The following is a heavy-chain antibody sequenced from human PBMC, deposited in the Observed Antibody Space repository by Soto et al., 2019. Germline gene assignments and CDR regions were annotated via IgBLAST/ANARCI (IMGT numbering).Heavy chain of an antibody. V-gene: IGHV4-31*11. CDR3: AGAHIGVAVPNWFDP. J-gene: IGHJ5*02. D-gene: IGHD6-19*01. CDR2: ISYSGTT. Sequence: QVQLQESGPGLVKPSQTLSLTCAVSGGSISRGGHYWSWIRQHPGKGLAFIGYISYSGTTYYNPSLMSRLALSIDTTKNQFSRKRRSVTAADTAVYYCAGAHIGVAVPNWFDPWGQGTLVTVSS. CDR1: GGSISRGGHY.